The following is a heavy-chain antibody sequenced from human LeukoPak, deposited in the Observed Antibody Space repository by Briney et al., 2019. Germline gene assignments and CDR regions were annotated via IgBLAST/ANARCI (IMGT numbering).Heavy chain of an antibody. CDR1: GGSISSYYW. D-gene: IGHD2-2*01. Sequence: TLSLTCTVSGGSISSYYWSWIRQPPGKGLEWLALIYWNDDKRYSPSLKSRLTITKDTSKDQVVLTMTNMDPVDTATYYCAHFDCSSTSCYQINFDYWGQGTLVTVSS. CDR2: IYWNDDK. CDR3: AHFDCSSTSCYQINFDY. V-gene: IGHV2-5*01. J-gene: IGHJ4*02.